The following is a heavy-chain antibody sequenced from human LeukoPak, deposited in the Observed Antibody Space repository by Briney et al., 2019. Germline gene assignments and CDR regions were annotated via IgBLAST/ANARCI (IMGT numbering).Heavy chain of an antibody. CDR1: RGTFSSYG. CDR2: VIAIFGRV. CDR3: ARGELGDSSGFSFFDY. V-gene: IGHV1-69*05. Sequence: SVRVSCKASRGTFSSYGISWVRQAPGQGLEWMGGVIAIFGRVKYGQKFQGRATITTDESTSTAYMELSSLTSEDTGVYYCARGELGDSSGFSFFDYWGQGTLVTVSS. D-gene: IGHD3-22*01. J-gene: IGHJ4*02.